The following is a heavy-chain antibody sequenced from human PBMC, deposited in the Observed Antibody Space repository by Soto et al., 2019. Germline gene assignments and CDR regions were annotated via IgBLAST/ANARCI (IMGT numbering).Heavy chain of an antibody. CDR3: TSPWDSTGHYHMDV. V-gene: IGHV3-73*02. CDR2: IGGRTNTYAT. CDR1: GFSFSDSA. D-gene: IGHD3-22*01. J-gene: IGHJ6*02. Sequence: EMQLVESGGGLVQPGGSLKLSCAASGFSFSDSAIHWVRQASGKGLEWVGRIGGRTNTYATTCAASMEGRFTISRDDSKNTAYLKMNSLKTEDSAVYYCTSPWDSTGHYHMDVWGQGTTVIVSS.